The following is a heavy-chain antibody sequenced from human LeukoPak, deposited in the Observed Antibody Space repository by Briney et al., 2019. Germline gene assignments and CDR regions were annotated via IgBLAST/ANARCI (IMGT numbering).Heavy chain of an antibody. D-gene: IGHD3-22*01. J-gene: IGHJ5*02. Sequence: PSETLSPTCTVSGYSISNGYYWGWVRQPPGKGLEWIGTIHHSGTTYYSPSLRSRATTSVDTSKNQFSLSLRSVTAADTAVYYCARSYYDTRGRFDPWGQGTLVTVSS. CDR1: GYSISNGYY. CDR2: IHHSGTT. CDR3: ARSYYDTRGRFDP. V-gene: IGHV4-38-2*02.